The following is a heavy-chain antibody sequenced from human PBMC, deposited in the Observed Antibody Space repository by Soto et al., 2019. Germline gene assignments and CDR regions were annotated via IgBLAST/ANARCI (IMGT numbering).Heavy chain of an antibody. CDR3: AKVGYDYIWGGYRLDGAFDI. CDR2: ISGSGGST. D-gene: IGHD3-16*02. V-gene: IGHV3-23*01. CDR1: GFTFSSYA. J-gene: IGHJ3*02. Sequence: GGSLRLSCAASGFTFSSYAMSWVRQAPGKGLEWVSAISGSGGSTYYAYSVKGRFTISRDNSKNTLYLQMNSLRAEDTAVYHCAKVGYDYIWGGYRLDGAFDIWGQGTMVTVSS.